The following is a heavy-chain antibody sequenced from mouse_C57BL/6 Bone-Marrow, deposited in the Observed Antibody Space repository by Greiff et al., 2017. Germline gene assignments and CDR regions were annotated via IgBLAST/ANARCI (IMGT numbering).Heavy chain of an antibody. Sequence: EVQLQESGPGLVKPSQSLSLTCSVTGYSITSGYYWNWIRQFPGNKLEWMGYISYDGSNNYNPSLKNRISITRDTSKNQFFLKLNSVTTEDTATYYCARYYCGSSYYAMDYWGQGTSVTVSS. D-gene: IGHD1-1*01. CDR2: ISYDGSN. V-gene: IGHV3-6*01. CDR3: ARYYCGSSYYAMDY. J-gene: IGHJ4*01. CDR1: GYSITSGYY.